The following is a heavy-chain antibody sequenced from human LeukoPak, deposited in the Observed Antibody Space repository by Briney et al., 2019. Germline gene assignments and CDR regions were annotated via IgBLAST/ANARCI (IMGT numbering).Heavy chain of an antibody. CDR3: ARDILYCSSTSWPFDY. D-gene: IGHD2-2*01. V-gene: IGHV1-69*04. CDR2: IIPILGIA. CDR1: GGTFSSYA. Sequence: SVRVSCKASGGTFSSYAISWVRQAPGQGLEWMGRIIPILGIANYAQKFQGRVTITADKSTSTAYMELSSLRSEDTAVYYCARDILYCSSTSWPFDYWGQGTLVTVSS. J-gene: IGHJ4*02.